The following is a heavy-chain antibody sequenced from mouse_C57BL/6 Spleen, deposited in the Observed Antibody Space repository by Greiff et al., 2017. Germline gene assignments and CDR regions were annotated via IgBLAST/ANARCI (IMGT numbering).Heavy chain of an antibody. V-gene: IGHV1-82*01. CDR1: GYAFSSSW. CDR2: IYPGDGDT. J-gene: IGHJ3*01. D-gene: IGHD2-3*01. Sequence: VQLQQSGPELVKPGASVKISCKASGYAFSSSWMNWVKQRPGKGLEWIGRIYPGDGDTNYNGKFKGKATLTADKSSSTAYMQLSSLTSEDSAVYFCARWGFYDGYSACFAYWGQGTLVTVAA. CDR3: ARWGFYDGYSACFAY.